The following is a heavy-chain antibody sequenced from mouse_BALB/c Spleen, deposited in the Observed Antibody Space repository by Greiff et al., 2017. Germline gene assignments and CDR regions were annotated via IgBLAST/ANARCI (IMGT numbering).Heavy chain of an antibody. CDR1: GFTFSSYA. CDR3: ARGAAITTYAMDY. Sequence: EVQLVESGGGLVKPGGSLKLSCAASGFTFSSYAMSWVRQTPEKRLEWVASISSGGSTYYPDSVKGRFTISRDNARNILYLHMSSLRSEDTAMYYCARGAAITTYAMDYWGQGTSVTVSS. J-gene: IGHJ4*01. CDR2: ISSGGST. D-gene: IGHD1-2*01. V-gene: IGHV5-6-5*01.